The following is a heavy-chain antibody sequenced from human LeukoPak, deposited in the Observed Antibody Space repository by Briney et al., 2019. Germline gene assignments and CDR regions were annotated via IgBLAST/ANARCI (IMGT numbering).Heavy chain of an antibody. D-gene: IGHD3-16*01. CDR3: AKRGDRYYYMDV. CDR1: GFTFRSYA. V-gene: IGHV3-23*01. CDR2: IGISIDST. J-gene: IGHJ6*03. Sequence: GGSLRLACAASGFTFRSYAMSWVRQAPGKGLEWVSVIGISIDSTDYAESVKGRFTISRDNSKNTLYLQMNSLRVDDTAVYYCAKRGDRYYYMDVWGKGTTVTISS.